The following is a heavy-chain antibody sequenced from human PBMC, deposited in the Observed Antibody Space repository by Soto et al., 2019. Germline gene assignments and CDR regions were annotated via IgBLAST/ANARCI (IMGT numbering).Heavy chain of an antibody. V-gene: IGHV3-49*03. CDR2: TRSKAHGGTT. D-gene: IGHD3-16*01. Sequence: PGGPLRLSCTASGFTFGDYAMSWFRRAPGKGLGWVGFTRSKAHGGTTEYAASVKARFTISRDDSKSIAYLEMNSLKTEDTAMYYCTSSRTFLYGMEVWGQGTTVTVSS. J-gene: IGHJ6*02. CDR1: GFTFGDYA. CDR3: TSSRTFLYGMEV.